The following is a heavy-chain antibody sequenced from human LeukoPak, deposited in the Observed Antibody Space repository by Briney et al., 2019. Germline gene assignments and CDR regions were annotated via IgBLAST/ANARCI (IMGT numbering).Heavy chain of an antibody. CDR2: IYPGDPDT. Sequence: GESLKISCKGSGYSFTSYWIGWVRQMPGKGLEWMGIIYPGDPDTRYSPSFQGQVTISADKSISTAYLQWSSLKASDTAMYYCATLEGYCSSTSCYTHYFDYWGQGTLVTVSS. D-gene: IGHD2-2*02. CDR1: GYSFTSYW. CDR3: ATLEGYCSSTSCYTHYFDY. J-gene: IGHJ4*02. V-gene: IGHV5-51*01.